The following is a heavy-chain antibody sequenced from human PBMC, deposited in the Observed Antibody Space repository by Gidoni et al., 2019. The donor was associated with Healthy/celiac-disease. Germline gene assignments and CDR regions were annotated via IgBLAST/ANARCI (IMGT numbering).Heavy chain of an antibody. J-gene: IGHJ5*02. Sequence: EVQLLESGGGLVQPGGSLRLSCAASGFTFSRYAMSWVRQAPGKGLEWVAAISGSGGSTYYADSVKGRFTISRDNSKNTLYLQMNSLRAEDTAVYYCAKSPCSSTSCYVGWFDPWGQGTLVTVSS. CDR1: GFTFSRYA. CDR3: AKSPCSSTSCYVGWFDP. V-gene: IGHV3-23*01. CDR2: ISGSGGST. D-gene: IGHD2-2*01.